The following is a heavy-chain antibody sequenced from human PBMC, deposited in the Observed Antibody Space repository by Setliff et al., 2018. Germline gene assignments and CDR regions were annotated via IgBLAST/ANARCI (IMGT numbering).Heavy chain of an antibody. V-gene: IGHV3-15*01. CDR1: GFTFSSYS. CDR3: TTGYISGYYIGH. Sequence: PGGSLRLSCAASGFTFSSYSMNWVRQAPGKGLEWVGRIKGQTDGGTTDYAAPVKGRFSISRDDSKNTVYLQMNSLKTEDTAVYYCTTGYISGYYIGHWGLGTLVTVSS. CDR2: IKGQTDGGTT. J-gene: IGHJ4*02. D-gene: IGHD6-19*01.